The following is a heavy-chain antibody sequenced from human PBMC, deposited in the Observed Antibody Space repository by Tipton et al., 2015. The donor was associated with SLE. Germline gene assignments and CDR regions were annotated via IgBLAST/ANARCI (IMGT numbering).Heavy chain of an antibody. CDR3: ARSDFTSKANDF. D-gene: IGHD3-3*01. V-gene: IGHV4-61*02. Sequence: TLSLTCTVSGDSIRSSSYYWSWIRQPAGKGLEWIGRIHTSGSTNYNPSLRSRVTISADTSKNHLSLNLGSVTAADTAVYYCARSDFTSKANDFWGRGILVTVSS. CDR2: IHTSGST. CDR1: GDSIRSSSYY. J-gene: IGHJ4*02.